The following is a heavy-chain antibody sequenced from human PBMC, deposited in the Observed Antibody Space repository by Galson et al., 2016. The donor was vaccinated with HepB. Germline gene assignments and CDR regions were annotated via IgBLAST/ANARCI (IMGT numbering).Heavy chain of an antibody. CDR1: GFTVSTNY. CDR2: IYGGGST. CDR3: ARPLPNVGYGMDV. V-gene: IGHV3-53*04. Sequence: SLRLSCAASGFTVSTNYMSWVRQAPGKGLEWVSVIYGGGSTTYADPVKGRFTISRHNSKNTLYLQMNSLITEDTAVYYCARPLPNVGYGMDVWGQGTTVTVSS. D-gene: IGHD2-15*01. J-gene: IGHJ6*02.